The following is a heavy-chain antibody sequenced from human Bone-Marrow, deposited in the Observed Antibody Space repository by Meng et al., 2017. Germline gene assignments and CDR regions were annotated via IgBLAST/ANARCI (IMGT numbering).Heavy chain of an antibody. CDR1: GFSLSPSGVG. CDR2: IYWDDDK. D-gene: IGHD2-15*01. J-gene: IGHJ5*02. CDR3: AHSRLLGNWFDP. Sequence: QITLKESGPTLVKPTQTLTLTCTFSGFSLSPSGVGVGWIRQPPGKALEWFALIYWDDDKRYSPSLKSRLTITKDISKNQVVLTMTNMDPVDTATYYCAHSRLLGNWFDPWGQGTLVTVSS. V-gene: IGHV2-5*02.